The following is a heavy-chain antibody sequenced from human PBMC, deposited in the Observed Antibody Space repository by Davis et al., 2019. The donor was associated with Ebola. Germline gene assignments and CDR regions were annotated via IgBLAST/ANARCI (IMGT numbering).Heavy chain of an antibody. Sequence: GESLKISCAASGFTFNSYGMQWVRQAPGKGLEWVAAISYDGNSEYYADSVKGRLTISRDNSKNTLYLEIHSLRGEDTAVYYCAKSRTEITFEHWGQGTLVTVSS. CDR1: GFTFNSYG. D-gene: IGHD1-14*01. V-gene: IGHV3-30*18. CDR2: ISYDGNSE. CDR3: AKSRTEITFEH. J-gene: IGHJ1*01.